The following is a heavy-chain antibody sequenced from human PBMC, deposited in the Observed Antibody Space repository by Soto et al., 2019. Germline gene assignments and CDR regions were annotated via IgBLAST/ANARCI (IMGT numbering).Heavy chain of an antibody. CDR2: ISYDGSNK. D-gene: IGHD2-2*01. J-gene: IGHJ5*02. Sequence: GGSLRLSCAASGFTFSSYGMHWVRQAPGKGLEWVAVISYDGSNKYYADSVKGRFTISRDNSKNTLYLQMNSLRAEDTAVYYCAKDNCIGTNCHRLYNWFAPWGQGTLVPVSS. CDR3: AKDNCIGTNCHRLYNWFAP. CDR1: GFTFSSYG. V-gene: IGHV3-30*18.